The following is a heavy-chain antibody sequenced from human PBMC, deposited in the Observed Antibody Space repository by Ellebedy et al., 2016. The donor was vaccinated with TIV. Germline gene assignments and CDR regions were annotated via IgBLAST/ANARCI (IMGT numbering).Heavy chain of an antibody. CDR3: AREKSGHKWNDGFDS. CDR2: ISSSGNYR. V-gene: IGHV3-21*01. J-gene: IGHJ4*02. CDR1: GFTFSDYS. Sequence: GESLKISCAASGFTFSDYSMNWVRQAPGKGLEWVSSISSSGNYRYHGDSVKGRFTISRDNAKNSLYLQIKSLRAEDTAVYYCAREKSGHKWNDGFDSWGQGTLVTVSS. D-gene: IGHD1-1*01.